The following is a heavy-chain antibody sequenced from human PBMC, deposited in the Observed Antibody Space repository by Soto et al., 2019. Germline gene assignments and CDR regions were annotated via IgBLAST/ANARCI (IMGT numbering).Heavy chain of an antibody. CDR3: ATTPGGAAY. CDR1: GFTFSTYT. CDR2: ISYNGKYE. V-gene: IGHV3-30*04. J-gene: IGHJ4*02. D-gene: IGHD2-15*01. Sequence: QVHLVESGGGVVQPGRSLRLSCAASGFTFSTYTMHWVRQAPGKGLEWVADISYNGKYEYYADSVKGRFTISRDNSKSTLYLQMNSLTPEDTAVYYWATTPGGAAYWGQGTLVTVSS.